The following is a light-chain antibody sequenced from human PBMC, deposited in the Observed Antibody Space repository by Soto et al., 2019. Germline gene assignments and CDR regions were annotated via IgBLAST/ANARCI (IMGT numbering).Light chain of an antibody. CDR3: QHYVTSLTT. CDR1: QSVTSNY. V-gene: IGKV3-20*01. J-gene: IGKJ1*01. Sequence: EIVLTQSPGTLSLSPLEIATLSFVASQSVTSNYLAWYQQKPGQAPRLLIFGASIRVTGIPDRFIGSGSGTDFTLTISRLEPEDFAVYYCQHYVTSLTTFGQGTKVDIK. CDR2: GAS.